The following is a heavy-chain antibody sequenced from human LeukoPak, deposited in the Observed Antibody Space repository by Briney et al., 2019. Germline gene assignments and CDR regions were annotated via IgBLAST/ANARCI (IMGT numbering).Heavy chain of an antibody. J-gene: IGHJ5*02. Sequence: PSETLSLTCTVSGGSISPYYWTWIRQSPGKALEWIGYIYYSGRTSYNPSLKSRVTMSVDASKNQFSLQLSSVTAADTAVYYCAAVTTAGTSSIDLWGQGTLVTVSS. CDR1: GGSISPYY. D-gene: IGHD6-13*01. V-gene: IGHV4-59*01. CDR3: AAVTTAGTSSIDL. CDR2: IYYSGRT.